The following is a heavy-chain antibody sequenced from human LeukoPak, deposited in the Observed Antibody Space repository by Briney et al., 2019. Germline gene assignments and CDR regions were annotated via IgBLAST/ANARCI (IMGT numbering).Heavy chain of an antibody. Sequence: SETLSLTCTVSGGSISSGSYYWSWIRQPAGKGLEWIGRIYTSGSTNYNPSLKSRVTISVDTSKNQFSLKLSSVTAADTAVYYCARSIVGATTGFDHWGLGTLVTVSS. D-gene: IGHD1-26*01. CDR1: GGSISSGSYY. CDR3: ARSIVGATTGFDH. CDR2: IYTSGST. V-gene: IGHV4-61*02. J-gene: IGHJ4*02.